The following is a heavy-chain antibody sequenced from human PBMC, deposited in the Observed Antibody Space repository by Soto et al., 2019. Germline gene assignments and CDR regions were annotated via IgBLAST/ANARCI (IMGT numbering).Heavy chain of an antibody. CDR3: ARARRLENWFDP. CDR2: INSDGNT. Sequence: AXERLSLTCTVSSGSLFGDWCSWIRQTAGGGLEWIGRINSDGNTNCSPSLKRRVSMSVDPSRKYFSLNITSVTAADTASYFCARARRLENWFDPWDPGIRVTVSS. J-gene: IGHJ5*02. CDR1: SGSLFGDW. D-gene: IGHD5-12*01. V-gene: IGHV4-4*07.